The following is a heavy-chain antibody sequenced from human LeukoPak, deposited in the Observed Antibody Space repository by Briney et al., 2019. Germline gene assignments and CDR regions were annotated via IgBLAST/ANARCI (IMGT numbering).Heavy chain of an antibody. CDR1: GFTFSSYA. D-gene: IGHD3-3*01. V-gene: IGHV3-30-3*01. Sequence: PGRSLRLSCAASGFTFSSYAMHWVRQAPGKGLEWVAVISYDGSNKYYADSVKGRLTISRDNSKNTLYLQMNSLRAEDTAVYYCARDGTIFGAGYYYYYMDVWGKGTTVTVSS. J-gene: IGHJ6*03. CDR2: ISYDGSNK. CDR3: ARDGTIFGAGYYYYYMDV.